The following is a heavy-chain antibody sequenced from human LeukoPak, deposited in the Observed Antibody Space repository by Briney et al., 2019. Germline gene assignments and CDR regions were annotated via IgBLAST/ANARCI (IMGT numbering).Heavy chain of an antibody. CDR2: IKQDGSEK. J-gene: IGHJ4*02. CDR3: AKFDRSSWRDGY. Sequence: GGSLRLSCAASGFTFSSFWMNWVRQAPGKGLEWVANIKQDGSEKYYVDSVKGRFTISRDNAKNTLYLQMNSLRAEDTAVYYCAKFDRSSWRDGYWGQGTLVTVSS. CDR1: GFTFSSFW. D-gene: IGHD6-13*01. V-gene: IGHV3-7*03.